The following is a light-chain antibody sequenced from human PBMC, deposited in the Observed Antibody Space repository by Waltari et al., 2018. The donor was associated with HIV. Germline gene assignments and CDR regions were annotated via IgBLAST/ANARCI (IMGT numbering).Light chain of an antibody. CDR3: AAWDDSLNGPV. CDR2: SNN. J-gene: IGLJ3*02. CDR1: SSNIGSNT. Sequence: QSVLTQPPSASGTPGQRVTISCSGSSSNIGSNTVNWYQQLPGTAPKLLIDSNNQRPSGVPDRFSGSKSGTSASLASSGLQSEDEADYYCAAWDDSLNGPVFGGGTKLTVL. V-gene: IGLV1-44*01.